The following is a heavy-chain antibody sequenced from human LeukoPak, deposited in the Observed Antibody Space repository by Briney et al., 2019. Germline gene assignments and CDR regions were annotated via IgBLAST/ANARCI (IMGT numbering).Heavy chain of an antibody. Sequence: GASVKVSCKASGGTFSSYAISWVRQAPGQGLEWMGWINPNSGGTNYAQKFQGRVTMTRDTSISTAYMELSRLRSDDTAVYYCARPGGSGYGFDIWGQGTMVTVSS. D-gene: IGHD3-22*01. J-gene: IGHJ3*02. CDR3: ARPGGSGYGFDI. CDR1: GGTFSSYA. CDR2: INPNSGGT. V-gene: IGHV1-2*02.